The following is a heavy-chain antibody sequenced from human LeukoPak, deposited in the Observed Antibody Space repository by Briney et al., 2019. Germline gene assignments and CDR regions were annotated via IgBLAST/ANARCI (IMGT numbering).Heavy chain of an antibody. CDR3: ARDISGSYDILGGDWFDP. Sequence: PSETLSLTCTVSGGSISTSSYYWGWIRQPQGKGLEWIGSIYNSGSTYYSPSLKGRVTISVDTSKNQFSLKLSSVTAADTAVYYCARDISGSYDILGGDWFDPWGQGTLVTVSS. CDR1: GGSISTSSYY. J-gene: IGHJ5*02. CDR2: IYNSGST. D-gene: IGHD3-9*01. V-gene: IGHV4-39*07.